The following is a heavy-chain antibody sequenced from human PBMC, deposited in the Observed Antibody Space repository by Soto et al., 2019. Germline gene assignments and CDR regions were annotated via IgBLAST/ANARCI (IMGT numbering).Heavy chain of an antibody. CDR2: ISGSGGTT. Sequence: EVQVFESGGGLVQPGGSLRLSCAASGFTFSNYAMSWVRQAPGKGLEWVSSISGSGGTTYYADSVKGRLTLSRDNSKNTLYLQMNSLRVEDTAVYYCAKNNMGYYLDYWGQGTLVTVSS. D-gene: IGHD3-10*01. V-gene: IGHV3-23*01. CDR1: GFTFSNYA. CDR3: AKNNMGYYLDY. J-gene: IGHJ4*02.